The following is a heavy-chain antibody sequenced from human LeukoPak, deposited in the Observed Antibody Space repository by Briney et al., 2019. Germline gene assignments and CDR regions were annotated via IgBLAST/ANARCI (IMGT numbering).Heavy chain of an antibody. D-gene: IGHD3-10*01. CDR3: ASLGGYGSGRGENFDS. CDR2: IYHTGSA. V-gene: IGHV4-38-2*02. CDR1: GYSICSVYY. J-gene: IGHJ4*02. Sequence: PSETLSLTCTVSGYSICSVYYWGWIRQPPGKGLEWIGSIYHTGSAYYNPSLKSRVTISVDTSKNQISLKLTSVAAADTAVYYCASLGGYGSGRGENFDSWGQGTLVTVSS.